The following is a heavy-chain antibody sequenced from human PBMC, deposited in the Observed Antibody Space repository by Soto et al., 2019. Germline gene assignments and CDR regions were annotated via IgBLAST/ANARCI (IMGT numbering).Heavy chain of an antibody. CDR3: ARDSYYYGSGDAFDI. Sequence: GSLRLSCAASGFTFSSYWMSWVRQAPGKGLEWVANIKQDGSEKYYVDSVKGRFTISRDNAKTSLYLQMNSLRAEDTAVYYCARDSYYYGSGDAFDIWGQGTMVTVSS. V-gene: IGHV3-7*01. CDR1: GFTFSSYW. CDR2: IKQDGSEK. J-gene: IGHJ3*02. D-gene: IGHD3-10*01.